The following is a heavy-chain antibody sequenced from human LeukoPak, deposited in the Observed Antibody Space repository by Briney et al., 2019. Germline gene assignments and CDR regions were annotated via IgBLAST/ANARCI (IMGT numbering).Heavy chain of an antibody. CDR2: INPSGGST. J-gene: IGHJ4*02. Sequence: ASVKVSCKAYGYTFTSYYMHWVRQAPGQGLEWMGIINPSGGSTSYAQKFQGRVTMTRDTSTSTVYMELSSLRSEDTAVYYCARDSPPTGMTAFFDYWGQGTLVTVSS. D-gene: IGHD1-1*01. CDR1: GYTFTSYY. CDR3: ARDSPPTGMTAFFDY. V-gene: IGHV1-46*01.